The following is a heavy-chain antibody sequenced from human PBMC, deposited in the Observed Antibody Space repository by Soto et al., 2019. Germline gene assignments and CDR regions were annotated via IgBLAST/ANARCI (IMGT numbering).Heavy chain of an antibody. CDR1: GGYISSYY. CDR3: ARAFGSTMPSLF. Sequence: SETLSLTCTVSGGYISSYYWTWIRQPPGKGLEGICYIYYSGSTNYNPSLKSRVTMSIDTSKNHFSLKLSSVTAADTAVYYCARAFGSTMPSLFGGPGTLVAVSS. D-gene: IGHD2-2*01. V-gene: IGHV4-59*01. CDR2: IYYSGST. J-gene: IGHJ4*02.